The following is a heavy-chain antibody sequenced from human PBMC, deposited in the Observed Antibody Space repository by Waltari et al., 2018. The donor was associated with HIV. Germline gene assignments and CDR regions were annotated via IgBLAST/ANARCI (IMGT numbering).Heavy chain of an antibody. J-gene: IGHJ4*02. CDR3: ARRRGSYSGSYYSLDY. Sequence: EEQLVQSGAAAKKPGESLKLSCKGCGYTFSTFRMVWVRQLPVKGLEWMGIIYPGDSDTRYSPSCQGQVTISADKSISTAYLQWSSLKASDSAMYYCARRRGSYSGSYYSLDYWGQGTLVTVSS. CDR2: IYPGDSDT. CDR1: GYTFSTFR. D-gene: IGHD1-26*01. V-gene: IGHV5-51*03.